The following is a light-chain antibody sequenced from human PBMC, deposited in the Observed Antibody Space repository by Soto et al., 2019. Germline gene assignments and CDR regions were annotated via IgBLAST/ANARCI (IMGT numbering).Light chain of an antibody. CDR1: QDIHVF. V-gene: IGKV1-39*01. J-gene: IGKJ4*01. CDR3: QQSYSTPGGLT. CDR2: GAS. Sequence: DIPLTQSPSFLSASAGDRVTITCRASQDIHVFLALYQHKPGKAPRLLIHGASRLQSGVPSRFSGSGSGTDFTLTISSLQPEDFATYYCQQSYSTPGGLTFGGGTKVDIK.